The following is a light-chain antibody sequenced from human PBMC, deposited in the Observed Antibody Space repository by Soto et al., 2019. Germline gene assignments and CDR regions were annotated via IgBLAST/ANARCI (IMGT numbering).Light chain of an antibody. V-gene: IGKV3-11*01. Sequence: IVLIQSPATLSLSPGERATLSCRASQSVGSYLAWYQHKPGQAPRLLISDASNRAAGIPDRFSGSGSGTDFTLTISRLEPEDFAVYYCQQYDSSPRTFGQGTKVDIK. CDR3: QQYDSSPRT. J-gene: IGKJ1*01. CDR1: QSVGSY. CDR2: DAS.